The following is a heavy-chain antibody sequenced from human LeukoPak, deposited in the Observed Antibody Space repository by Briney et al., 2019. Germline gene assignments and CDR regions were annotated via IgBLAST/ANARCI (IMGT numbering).Heavy chain of an antibody. CDR3: ARGTTRYTTTYYFDY. J-gene: IGHJ4*02. Sequence: SETLSLTRTVSGTSISNYYWSWIRQPPGKGLEWIGYIYYSGDTNYNPSLKSRVTMSVDTSKNQFSLKLSSLTAADTAVFYCARGTTRYTTTYYFDYWGQGTLVTVSS. CDR2: IYYSGDT. V-gene: IGHV4-59*01. CDR1: GTSISNYY. D-gene: IGHD2-2*02.